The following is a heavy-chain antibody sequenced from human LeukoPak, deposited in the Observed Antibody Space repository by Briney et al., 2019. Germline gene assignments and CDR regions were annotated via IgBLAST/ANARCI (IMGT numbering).Heavy chain of an antibody. V-gene: IGHV3-11*05. J-gene: IGHJ4*02. CDR3: ARVIHYYGSGSYGFDY. CDR2: ISSSSSYT. Sequence: GGSLILSCAASGFTFSGYYMSWIRQAPGKGLERVSLISSSSSYTNYADSVKGRFTISRDNAKNSLFLQMNSLRAEDTAVYYCARVIHYYGSGSYGFDYWGQGTLVTVSS. D-gene: IGHD3-10*01. CDR1: GFTFSGYY.